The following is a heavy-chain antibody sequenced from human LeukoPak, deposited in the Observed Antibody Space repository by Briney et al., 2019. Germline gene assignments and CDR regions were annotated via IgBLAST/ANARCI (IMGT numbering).Heavy chain of an antibody. CDR3: GGAWGVPAAAPPGFDP. CDR1: GGTFSSYA. Sequence: SSVYVSCKASGGTFSSYAISWVRQAPGQELEWMGGIIPIFGTANYVQKLQGRVTITADESTRAAYMELSCLSSEDAAVYYRGGAWGVPAAAPPGFDPWGQGPLVTVSS. D-gene: IGHD2-2*01. CDR2: IIPIFGTA. V-gene: IGHV1-69*13. J-gene: IGHJ5*02.